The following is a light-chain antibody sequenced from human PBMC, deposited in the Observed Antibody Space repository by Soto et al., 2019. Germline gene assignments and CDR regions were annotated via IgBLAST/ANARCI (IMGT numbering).Light chain of an antibody. CDR1: ALPKQY. V-gene: IGLV3-25*02. CDR3: QSADITGTYV. Sequence: SYELTQPPSVSVSPGQTARITCSGDALPKQYAYWYQQKPGQAPVLVIYKDNGRPSRIPERFSRSSSGKTATLHIRRVQAEDEADYYCQSADITGTYVFPTGTTGTVL. CDR2: KDN. J-gene: IGLJ1*01.